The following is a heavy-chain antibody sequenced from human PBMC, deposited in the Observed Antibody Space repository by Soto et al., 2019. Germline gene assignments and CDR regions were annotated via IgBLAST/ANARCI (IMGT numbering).Heavy chain of an antibody. J-gene: IGHJ5*02. CDR3: ERDVPVRVGFKMVVAANNWFDP. CDR2: INPSGGST. CDR1: GYTFTSYY. V-gene: IGHV1-46*01. D-gene: IGHD2-15*01. Sequence: QVQLVQSGAEVKKPGASVKVSCKASGYTFTSYYMHWVRQAPGQGLEWMGIINPSGGSTSYAQKFRGRVTITGAPSTSTVYMGMSSLRSGDTAVYYCERDVPVRVGFKMVVAANNWFDPWGQGTLVTVSS.